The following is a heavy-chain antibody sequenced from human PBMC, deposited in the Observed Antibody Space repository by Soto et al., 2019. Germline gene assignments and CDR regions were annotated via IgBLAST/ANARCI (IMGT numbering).Heavy chain of an antibody. Sequence: GASVKVSCKASEYTFTGYYMHWVRQAPGQGLEWMGWIDPKSGDTSHAQKFQGRVTMTRDTSISTAYMELSSLRSEDTAVYYCATLTGYCSSTSCPYYYGMDVWGQGTTVTVSS. J-gene: IGHJ6*02. CDR1: EYTFTGYY. CDR3: ATLTGYCSSTSCPYYYGMDV. CDR2: IDPKSGDT. V-gene: IGHV1-2*02. D-gene: IGHD2-2*01.